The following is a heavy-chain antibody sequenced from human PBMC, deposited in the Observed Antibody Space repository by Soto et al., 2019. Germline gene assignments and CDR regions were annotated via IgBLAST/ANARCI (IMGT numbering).Heavy chain of an antibody. CDR1: GGTFISYA. CDR2: IIPIFGTA. CDR3: ARVGRSYGYGYYFDY. D-gene: IGHD5-18*01. V-gene: IGHV1-69*13. J-gene: IGHJ4*02. Sequence: GXSVKVSFKASGGTFISYAISWVRQAPGQGLEWMGGIIPIFGTANYAQKFQGRVTITADESTSTAYMELSSLRSEDTAVYYCARVGRSYGYGYYFDYWGQGTLVTVSS.